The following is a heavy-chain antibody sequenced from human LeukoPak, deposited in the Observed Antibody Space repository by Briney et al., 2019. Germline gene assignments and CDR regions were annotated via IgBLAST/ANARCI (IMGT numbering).Heavy chain of an antibody. D-gene: IGHD3-22*01. CDR2: IIPIFGTA. CDR1: GGTFSSYA. V-gene: IGHV1-69*13. CDR3: ARGGQRGDYYDSSGYLTY. Sequence: SVKLSCKASGGTFSSYAISWVRQAPGQGLEWRGGIIPIFGTANYAQKFQGRVTITADESTSTAYRELSSLRSEDTAVYYCARGGQRGDYYDSSGYLTYWGQGTLVTVSS. J-gene: IGHJ4*02.